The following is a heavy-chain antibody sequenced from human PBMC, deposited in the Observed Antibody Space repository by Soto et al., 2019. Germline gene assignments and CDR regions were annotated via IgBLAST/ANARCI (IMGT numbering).Heavy chain of an antibody. V-gene: IGHV3-23*01. CDR3: AKNPRGKIAAAGQFDP. Sequence: GALRLSCAASGFTFSSYAMSWVRQAPGKGLEWVSAISGSGGSTYYADSVKGRFTISRDNSKNTLYLQMNSLRAEDTAVYYCAKNPRGKIAAAGQFDPWGQGTLVTVSS. CDR2: ISGSGGST. J-gene: IGHJ5*02. D-gene: IGHD6-13*01. CDR1: GFTFSSYA.